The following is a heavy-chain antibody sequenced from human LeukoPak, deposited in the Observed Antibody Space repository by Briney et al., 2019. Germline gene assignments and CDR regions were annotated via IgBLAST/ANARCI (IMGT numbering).Heavy chain of an antibody. CDR3: ARGFGYYDSSGYYYPFYYYYMDV. CDR1: GGSFSGYY. CDR2: INHSGST. D-gene: IGHD3-22*01. V-gene: IGHV4-34*01. J-gene: IGHJ6*03. Sequence: SETLSLTCAVYGGSFSGYYWSWIRQPPGKGLEWIGEINHSGSTNYNPSLKSRVTISVDTSKNQFSLKLSSVTAADTAVYYCARGFGYYDSSGYYYPFYYYYMDVWGKGTTVTVSS.